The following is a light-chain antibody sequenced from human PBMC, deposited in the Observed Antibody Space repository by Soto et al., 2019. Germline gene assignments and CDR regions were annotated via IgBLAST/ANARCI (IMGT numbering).Light chain of an antibody. CDR1: QSVSSNY. J-gene: IGKJ1*01. V-gene: IGKV3-20*01. Sequence: EILLTQSPGTLSLSPGERATLSCRASQSVSSNYLAWYQQKPCQAPRLLIYGASSRATGIPHRFSGSGSGTDFTLTISRLEPEDFAVYYCQQYGGSLTWTYGQGTKVEIK. CDR2: GAS. CDR3: QQYGGSLTWT.